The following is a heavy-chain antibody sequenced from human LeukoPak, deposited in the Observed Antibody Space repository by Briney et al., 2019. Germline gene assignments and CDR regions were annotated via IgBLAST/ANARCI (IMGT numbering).Heavy chain of an antibody. CDR3: AREAAVHYYVET. Sequence: PSQTLSLTCTVSSGSISSSDYYCSWIRQHPGKGLEWIGCIYYSGSTYYNPSLKSRVTISVDTSKNQFSLSLSSVTAADTAVYFCAREAAVHYYVETWGQGTLVTVSS. CDR2: IYYSGST. V-gene: IGHV4-31*03. J-gene: IGHJ5*02. CDR1: SGSISSSDYY. D-gene: IGHD3-10*02.